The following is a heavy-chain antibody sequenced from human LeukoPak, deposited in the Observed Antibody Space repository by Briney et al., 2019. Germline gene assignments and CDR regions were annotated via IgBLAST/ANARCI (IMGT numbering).Heavy chain of an antibody. D-gene: IGHD5-18*01. Sequence: GESLKISCKGSGYSFPTYWIGWVRQMPGKGLEWMGIIYPGDSDTRYSPSFQGQVIISADKSISTAYLQWSSLKASDTAMYYCARSLTADDAFDIWGQGTMVTVSS. V-gene: IGHV5-51*01. CDR1: GYSFPTYW. J-gene: IGHJ3*02. CDR2: IYPGDSDT. CDR3: ARSLTADDAFDI.